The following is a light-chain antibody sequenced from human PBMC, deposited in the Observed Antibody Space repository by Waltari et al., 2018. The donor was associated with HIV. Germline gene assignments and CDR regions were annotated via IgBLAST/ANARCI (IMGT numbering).Light chain of an antibody. CDR1: QTLLFSSNNRNY. J-gene: IGKJ1*01. Sequence: DLLMTQCPGLPAGAFGQGGHIKCQARQTLLFSSNNRNYLAWYQQKPGQPPKLLFYWASTRESGDPDRFSATGSGTNFTLTISSLQAEDVAVYYCQQYYSVPWTFGQWTTVEIK. V-gene: IGKV4-1*01. CDR2: WAS. CDR3: QQYYSVPWT.